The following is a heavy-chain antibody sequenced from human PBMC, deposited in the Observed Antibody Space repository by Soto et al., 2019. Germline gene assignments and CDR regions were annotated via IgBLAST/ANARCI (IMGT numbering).Heavy chain of an antibody. CDR3: ARGGLYYYYYGMDV. V-gene: IGHV3-30-3*01. J-gene: IGHJ6*02. CDR1: GFTFSSYA. CDR2: ISYDGSNK. Sequence: QVQLVESGGGVVQPGRSLRLSCAASGFTFSSYAMHWVRQAPGKGLEWVAVISYDGSNKYYADSVKGRFTISRDNSKNTXYLQMNSLRAEDTAVYYCARGGLYYYYYGMDVWGQGTTVTVSS.